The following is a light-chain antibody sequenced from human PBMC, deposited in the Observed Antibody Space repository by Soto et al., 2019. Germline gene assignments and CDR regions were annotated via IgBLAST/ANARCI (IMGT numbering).Light chain of an antibody. J-gene: IGKJ2*01. CDR3: QQYNNWPPYT. V-gene: IGKV3-15*01. CDR1: QSVSSN. Sequence: EIVMTQSPATLSVSPGERATLSCRASQSVSSNLARYQQKPGQAPRLLIYGASTRATGIPARFSGSRSGTESTLTISSLQSEDFAVYYCQQYNNWPPYTFGQGTKLEIK. CDR2: GAS.